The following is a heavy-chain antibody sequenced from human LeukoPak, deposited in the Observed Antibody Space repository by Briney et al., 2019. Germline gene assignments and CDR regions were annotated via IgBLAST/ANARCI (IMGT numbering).Heavy chain of an antibody. CDR3: ARDVISGYFDY. CDR2: IYYSGST. Sequence: SETLPLTCTVSGGSISNYYWSWIRQPPGKGLEWIGYIYYSGSTNYNPSLKSRVTISIDTSKNQFSLKLRSVTPADTAVYYCARDVISGYFDYWGQGTLVTVSS. V-gene: IGHV4-59*01. D-gene: IGHD3-16*02. CDR1: GGSISNYY. J-gene: IGHJ4*02.